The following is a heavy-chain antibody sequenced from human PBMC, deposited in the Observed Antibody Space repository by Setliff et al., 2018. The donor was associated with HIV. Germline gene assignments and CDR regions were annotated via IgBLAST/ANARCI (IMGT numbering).Heavy chain of an antibody. J-gene: IGHJ3*01. D-gene: IGHD4-17*01. Sequence: SETLSLTCAAFGDSFKSGYYRGWVRQPPRKTLQWLGSVFYRGGAYYNPSLKTRLTMSLDTSKNQFSLNLTSVTAADTAVYFCARAKTTGSFFDKIHAAFNVWGPGTLVTVSS. CDR2: VFYRGGA. V-gene: IGHV4-38-2*01. CDR1: GDSFKSGYY. CDR3: ARAKTTGSFFDKIHAAFNV.